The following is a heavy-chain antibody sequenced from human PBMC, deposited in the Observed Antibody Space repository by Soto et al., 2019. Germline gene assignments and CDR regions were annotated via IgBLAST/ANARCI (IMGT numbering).Heavy chain of an antibody. CDR1: GYSFTSYW. D-gene: IGHD3-3*01. V-gene: IGHV5-51*01. CDR2: IYPGDSDT. J-gene: IGHJ6*02. Sequence: PGESLKISCKGSGYSFTSYWIGWVRQMPGKGLEWMGIIYPGDSDTRYSPSFQGQVTISADKSISTAYLQWSSLKASDTAMYYCATTLGVVIVDYYGMDVWGQENTVTVSS. CDR3: ATTLGVVIVDYYGMDV.